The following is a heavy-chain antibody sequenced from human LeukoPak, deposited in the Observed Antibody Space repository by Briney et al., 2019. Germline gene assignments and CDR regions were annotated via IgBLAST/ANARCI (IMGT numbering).Heavy chain of an antibody. J-gene: IGHJ4*02. V-gene: IGHV3-23*01. CDR2: ISGSGGST. Sequence: GASLRLSCAASGFTFSSYAMGWVRQAPGKGLEWVSAISGSGGSTYYADSVKGRFTISRDNSKNTLYLQMNSLRAEDTAVYYCAKDLIVVVITNPSYWGQGTLVTVSS. D-gene: IGHD3-22*01. CDR1: GFTFSSYA. CDR3: AKDLIVVVITNPSY.